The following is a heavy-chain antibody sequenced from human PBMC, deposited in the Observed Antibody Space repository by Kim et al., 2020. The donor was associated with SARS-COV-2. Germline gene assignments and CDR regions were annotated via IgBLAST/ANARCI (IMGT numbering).Heavy chain of an antibody. D-gene: IGHD2-21*02. J-gene: IGHJ4*02. CDR3: ARPATASDYFDY. Sequence: RYTPSFEGQVTCSADKSISPAYLQWSSLKASDTAIYYCARPATASDYFDYWGQGTLVTVSS. V-gene: IGHV5-51*01.